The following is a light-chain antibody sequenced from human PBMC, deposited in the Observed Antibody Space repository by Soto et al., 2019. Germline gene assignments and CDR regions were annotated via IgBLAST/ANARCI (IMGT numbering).Light chain of an antibody. CDR2: GAS. Sequence: EIEMTQYPATLSVSPGERATLSCRASQSLGTNLAWFQQKPGQVPRPLIHGASTRATGIPARFSGSGSGTDFTLTISSLQSEDFAVYYCQQYNQWPRTFGQGNKV. V-gene: IGKV3-15*01. CDR3: QQYNQWPRT. CDR1: QSLGTN. J-gene: IGKJ1*01.